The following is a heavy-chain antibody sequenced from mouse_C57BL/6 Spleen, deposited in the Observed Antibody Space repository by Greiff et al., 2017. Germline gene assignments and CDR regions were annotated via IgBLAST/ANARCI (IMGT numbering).Heavy chain of an antibody. CDR2: IYPGSGST. J-gene: IGHJ4*01. V-gene: IGHV1-55*01. Sequence: QVQLQQSGAELVKPGASVKMSCKASGYTFTSYWITWVKQRPGQGLEWIGDIYPGSGSTNYNEKFKSKATLTVDTSSSTAYMQLSSLTSEDSAGYYCARWGDYYAMDYWGQGTSVTVSS. CDR1: GYTFTSYW. CDR3: ARWGDYYAMDY.